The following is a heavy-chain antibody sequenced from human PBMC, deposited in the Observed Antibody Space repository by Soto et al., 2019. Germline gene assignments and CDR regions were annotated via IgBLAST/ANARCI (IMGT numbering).Heavy chain of an antibody. CDR1: GFTVSSNY. Sequence: GGSLRLSCAASGFTVSSNYMSWVRQAPGKGLEWVSVIYSGGSTYYADSVKGRFTISRDNAKNSLYLQMNSLRAEDTAVYYCARVPAAMPGYYMDVWGKGTTVTVSS. CDR2: IYSGGST. D-gene: IGHD2-2*01. CDR3: ARVPAAMPGYYMDV. J-gene: IGHJ6*03. V-gene: IGHV3-66*01.